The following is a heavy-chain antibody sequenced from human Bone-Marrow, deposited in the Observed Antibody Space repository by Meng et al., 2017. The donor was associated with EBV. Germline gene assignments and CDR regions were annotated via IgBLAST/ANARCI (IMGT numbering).Heavy chain of an antibody. CDR1: GFTFSSYA. CDR3: AKDSSGWYKDYFDY. Sequence: VRGMGAGGGLVQPGGSLGLSCVASGFTFSSYAMTWVRQAPGKGLEWVSAISGSGGATYYGDSAKGRFTISRDNSKNTLYLQMDSLRAEDTAVYYCAKDSSGWYKDYFDYWGQGTLVTVSS. D-gene: IGHD6-19*01. J-gene: IGHJ4*02. V-gene: IGHV3-23*01. CDR2: ISGSGGAT.